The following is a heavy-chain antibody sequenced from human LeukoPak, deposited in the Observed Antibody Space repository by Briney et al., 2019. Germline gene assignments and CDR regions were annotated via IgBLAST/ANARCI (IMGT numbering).Heavy chain of an antibody. Sequence: GGSLRLSCAASGFTSSSYAMSWVRRAPGKGLGWVSAISGSGGSTYYADSVKGRFTISRYNSKNTFYLQMNSLKVEDTAVSYCAKGVNSSWRGYFDYWGQGTLVTVSS. CDR2: ISGSGGST. V-gene: IGHV3-23*01. D-gene: IGHD6-13*01. J-gene: IGHJ4*02. CDR1: GFTSSSYA. CDR3: AKGVNSSWRGYFDY.